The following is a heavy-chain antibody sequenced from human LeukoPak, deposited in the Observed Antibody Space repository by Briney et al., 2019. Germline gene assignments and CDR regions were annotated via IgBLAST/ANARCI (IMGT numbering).Heavy chain of an antibody. CDR3: ARDLSLPHYDFWSGYSSPSWFDP. CDR2: INSDGSST. V-gene: IGHV3-74*01. Sequence: GGSLRLTCAASGFTFSSYWMHWVRHAPGKGLVWVSRINSDGSSTSYADSVKGRFTISRDNAKNTLYLQMNSLRAEDTAVYYCARDLSLPHYDFWSGYSSPSWFDPWGQGTLVTVSS. CDR1: GFTFSSYW. J-gene: IGHJ5*02. D-gene: IGHD3-3*01.